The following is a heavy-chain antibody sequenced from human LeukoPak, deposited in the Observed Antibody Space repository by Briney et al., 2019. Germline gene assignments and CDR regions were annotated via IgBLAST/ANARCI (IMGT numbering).Heavy chain of an antibody. CDR1: GGSINSGY. J-gene: IGHJ4*02. CDR2: LYPSGST. V-gene: IGHV4-59*01. D-gene: IGHD6-19*01. CDR3: ASTGEMYSSGWYFDF. Sequence: SETLSLTCSVSGGSINSGYWSWIRQPPGKGLEWIGLLYPSGSTNYNPSLKSRVTISVDTSRTQFSLKLSSMTAADTAVYYCASTGEMYSSGWYFDFWGQGTLVAVSS.